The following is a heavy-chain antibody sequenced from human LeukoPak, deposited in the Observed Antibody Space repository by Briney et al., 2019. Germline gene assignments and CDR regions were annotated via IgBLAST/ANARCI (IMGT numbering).Heavy chain of an antibody. V-gene: IGHV3-23*01. CDR1: GFTFRSYA. CDR2: ISGSGGST. J-gene: IGHJ4*02. D-gene: IGHD5-18*01. Sequence: PGGSLRLSCAASGFTFRSYAMPWVRQAPGRGLEWVSAISGSGGSTYYTDSVKRRFTISRDNSKNTLHLQMHSLRAEDTAVYYCTKDGGGRYSDGYLWYFDYWGQGALVTVSS. CDR3: TKDGGGRYSDGYLWYFDY.